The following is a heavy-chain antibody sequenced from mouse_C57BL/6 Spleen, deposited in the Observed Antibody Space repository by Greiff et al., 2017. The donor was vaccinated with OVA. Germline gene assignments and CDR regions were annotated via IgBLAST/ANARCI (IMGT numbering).Heavy chain of an antibody. Sequence: QVQLKESGAELVKPGASVKLSCKASGYTFTEYTIHWVKQRSGQGLEWIGWFYPGSGSIKYNEKFKDKATLTADKSSSTVYMELSRLTSEDSAVYFCARQNYYPLWFAYWGQGTLVTVSA. V-gene: IGHV1-62-2*01. CDR3: ARQNYYPLWFAY. D-gene: IGHD1-1*01. CDR1: GYTFTEYT. CDR2: FYPGSGSI. J-gene: IGHJ3*01.